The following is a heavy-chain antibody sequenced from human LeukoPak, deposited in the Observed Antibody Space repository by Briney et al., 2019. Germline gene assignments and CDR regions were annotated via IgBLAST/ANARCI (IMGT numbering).Heavy chain of an antibody. J-gene: IGHJ4*02. V-gene: IGHV4-59*01. Sequence: PSETLSLTCTVSGGSISSYYWSWIRQPPGKGLEWIRYIYYSGSTNYNPSLKSRVTISVDTSKNQFSLKLSSVTAADTAVYYCARGRTSCSRCFDYWGQGTLVTVSS. CDR1: GGSISSYY. CDR3: ARGRTSCSRCFDY. CDR2: IYYSGST. D-gene: IGHD2-2*01.